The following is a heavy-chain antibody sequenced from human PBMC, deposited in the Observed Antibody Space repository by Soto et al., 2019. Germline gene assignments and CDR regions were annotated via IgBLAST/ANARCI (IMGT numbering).Heavy chain of an antibody. CDR1: GFTFSSYA. CDR2: ISGSGGST. Sequence: GGSLRLSCAASGFTFSSYAMSWVRQAPGKGLEWVSAISGSGGSTYYADSVKGRFTISRDNSKNTLYLQMNSLRAEDTAVYYCAKAQAEAGIPLPDYYYGMDVWGQGTTVTVS. J-gene: IGHJ6*02. D-gene: IGHD6-13*01. V-gene: IGHV3-23*01. CDR3: AKAQAEAGIPLPDYYYGMDV.